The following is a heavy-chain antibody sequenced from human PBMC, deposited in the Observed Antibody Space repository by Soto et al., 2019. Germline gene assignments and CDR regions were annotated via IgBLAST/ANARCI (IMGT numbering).Heavy chain of an antibody. CDR2: TYYRSKWYY. V-gene: IGHV6-1*01. J-gene: IGHJ4*02. CDR1: GDSVSSNSAG. Sequence: PSQTLSLTCAISGDSVSSNSAGWNWIRQSPSRGLEWMGRTYYRSKWYYEYAVSVKGRIIINPDTSKNQVSLQLSSVTPEDTAMYYCVRFGSGWNYWGQGSLVTLSS. D-gene: IGHD6-19*01. CDR3: VRFGSGWNY.